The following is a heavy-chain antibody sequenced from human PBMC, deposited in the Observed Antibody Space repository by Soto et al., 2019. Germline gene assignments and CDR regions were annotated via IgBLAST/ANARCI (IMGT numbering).Heavy chain of an antibody. Sequence: PGGSLRLSCAASGFTLISYSMNWVRQAPGKGLEWVSSISVSSSYIYYADSLKGRFTISRDNAKNSLYLQMNSLRAEDTAVYYCAREEDYDFWSGQTYYGMDVWGQGTTVTVS. J-gene: IGHJ6*02. D-gene: IGHD3-3*01. CDR1: GFTLISYS. CDR2: ISVSSSYI. V-gene: IGHV3-21*01. CDR3: AREEDYDFWSGQTYYGMDV.